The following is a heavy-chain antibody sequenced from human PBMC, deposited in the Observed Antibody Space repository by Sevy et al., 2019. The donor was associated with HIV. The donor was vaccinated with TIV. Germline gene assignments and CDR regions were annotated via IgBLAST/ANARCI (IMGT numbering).Heavy chain of an antibody. Sequence: GGSLRLSCAASGFTFSSYSMNWVRQAPGKGLEWVSSISSSSSYIYYADSVKGRFTISRDNAKNSLYLQMNSLRAEDTAVYYCARGGTVTDEWYYYDYMDVWGKGTTVTVSS. J-gene: IGHJ6*03. V-gene: IGHV3-21*06. CDR2: ISSSSSYI. CDR3: ARGGTVTDEWYYYDYMDV. D-gene: IGHD4-17*01. CDR1: GFTFSSYS.